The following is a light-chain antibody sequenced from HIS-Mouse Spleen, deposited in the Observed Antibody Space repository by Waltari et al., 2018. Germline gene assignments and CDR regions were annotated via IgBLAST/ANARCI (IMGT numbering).Light chain of an antibody. CDR3: QQRSNWPPYT. V-gene: IGKV3-11*01. CDR1: QSVSSY. J-gene: IGKJ2*01. CDR2: DAS. Sequence: DIVLTQSPATRSLCTAERATLSCRASQSVSSYLAWYQQKPGQAPRLLIYDASNRATGIPARFSGSGSGTDFTLTISSLEPEDFAVYYCQQRSNWPPYTFGQGTKLEIK.